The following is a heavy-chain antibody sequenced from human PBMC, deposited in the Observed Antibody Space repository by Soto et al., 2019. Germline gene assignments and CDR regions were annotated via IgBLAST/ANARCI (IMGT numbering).Heavy chain of an antibody. Sequence: GGSLRLSCAASGLSFSSSAMHWVRQAPGKGLEWVAMISHDGSHEYYGDSVKGRFSVSRDNSHNILHLQMNSLRIEDTAVYFCARNTDHRLVRGWLDPWGQGTLVTVYS. D-gene: IGHD3-10*01. V-gene: IGHV3-30-3*01. CDR1: GLSFSSSA. CDR2: ISHDGSHE. CDR3: ARNTDHRLVRGWLDP. J-gene: IGHJ5*02.